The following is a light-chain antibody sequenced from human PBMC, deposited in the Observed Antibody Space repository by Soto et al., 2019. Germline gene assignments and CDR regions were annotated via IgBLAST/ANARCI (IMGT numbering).Light chain of an antibody. CDR2: RNN. CDR3: ARCDDCLNGFYV. Sequence: QSVLTQPPSASGTPGQGVTISCSGSTSNIGSNYVYWYQQLPGTAPKLLIYRNNQRPSGVPDRFSGSKSGTSASLAISGPRSYDEVDYCCARCDDCLNGFYVFGTWTRVT. J-gene: IGLJ1*01. V-gene: IGLV1-47*01. CDR1: TSNIGSNY.